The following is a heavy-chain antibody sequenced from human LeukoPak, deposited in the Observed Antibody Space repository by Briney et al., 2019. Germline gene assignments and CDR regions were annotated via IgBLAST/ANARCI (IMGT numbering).Heavy chain of an antibody. J-gene: IGHJ5*02. CDR2: IYPGDSDT. Sequence: GESLKISCKGSGYSFTSYWIGWVRQMPGKGLEWMGIIYPGDSDTRYSPSFQGQVTISADKSISTAYLQWSSLKASDTAMYYRARLRKYCSSTSCWKNNWFDPWGQGTLVTVSS. CDR3: ARLRKYCSSTSCWKNNWFDP. CDR1: GYSFTSYW. V-gene: IGHV5-51*01. D-gene: IGHD2-2*01.